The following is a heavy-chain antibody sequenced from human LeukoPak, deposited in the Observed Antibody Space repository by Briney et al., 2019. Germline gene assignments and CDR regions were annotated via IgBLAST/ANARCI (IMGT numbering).Heavy chain of an antibody. CDR3: AKDRDPYYYDSSASSDY. J-gene: IGHJ4*02. Sequence: GGSLRLSCAASGFTFSSYGMHWVRQAPGKGLEWVAFIRYDGSNKYYADSVKGRFTISRDSSKNTLYLQMNSLRAEDTAVYYCAKDRDPYYYDSSASSDYWGQGTLVTVSS. D-gene: IGHD3-22*01. V-gene: IGHV3-30*02. CDR2: IRYDGSNK. CDR1: GFTFSSYG.